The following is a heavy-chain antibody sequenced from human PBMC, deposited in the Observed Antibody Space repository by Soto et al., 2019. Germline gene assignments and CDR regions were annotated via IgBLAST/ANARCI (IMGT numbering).Heavy chain of an antibody. CDR2: FDPEDGET. D-gene: IGHD3-10*01. J-gene: IGHJ4*02. Sequence: QVQLVQSGAEVKKPGASVKVSCKVSGYTLTELSMHWVRQAPGKGLEWMGGFDPEDGETIYAQKFQGRVTMTEDTSTDTAYMELSSLRSEDTAVYYCATGEKIWCGEFLSMDYWGQGTLVTVSS. V-gene: IGHV1-24*01. CDR3: ATGEKIWCGEFLSMDY. CDR1: GYTLTELS.